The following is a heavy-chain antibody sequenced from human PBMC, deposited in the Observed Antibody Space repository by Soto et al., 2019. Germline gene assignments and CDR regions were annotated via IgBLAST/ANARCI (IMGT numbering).Heavy chain of an antibody. CDR1: GGSISSYY. V-gene: IGHV4-59*01. CDR2: IYYSGST. Sequence: XETLSLTCTVSGGSISSYYWSWIRQPPGKGLEWIGYIYYSGSTNYNPSLKSRVTISVDTSKNQLSLKLSSVTAADTAVYYCARAGIAAAGSWFDPWGQGTLVTVSS. D-gene: IGHD6-13*01. J-gene: IGHJ5*02. CDR3: ARAGIAAAGSWFDP.